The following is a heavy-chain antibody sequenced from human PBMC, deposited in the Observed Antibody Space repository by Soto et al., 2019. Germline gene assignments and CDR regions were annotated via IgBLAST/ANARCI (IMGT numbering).Heavy chain of an antibody. CDR2: IRANDESI. J-gene: IGHJ3*02. CDR3: ATETLRDAIDI. Sequence: XVWLRLTCVACGFGFRSYEKNWVRQAPGKGLEWVSNIRANDESIYYADSVKGRVSVSRDNAKNSLFLEMNSLRVDDPAVYSCATETLRDAIDIWGQGTMVTVSS. V-gene: IGHV3-48*03. CDR1: GFGFRSYE.